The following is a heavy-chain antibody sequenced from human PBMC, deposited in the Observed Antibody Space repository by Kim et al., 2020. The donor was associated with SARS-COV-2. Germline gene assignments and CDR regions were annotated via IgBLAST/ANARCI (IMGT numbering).Heavy chain of an antibody. CDR2: IWNDGSLK. Sequence: GGSLRLSCAASGFTFSNYVMHWVRQAPGKGLEWVALIWNDGSLKYYGDSMKGRFTISRDNSKNTLYLQMDSLRVEDTAIYRCVREPIYGSGSDSLDQWGQGTLVTVSS. J-gene: IGHJ4*02. CDR3: VREPIYGSGSDSLDQ. CDR1: GFTFSNYV. D-gene: IGHD3-10*01. V-gene: IGHV3-33*01.